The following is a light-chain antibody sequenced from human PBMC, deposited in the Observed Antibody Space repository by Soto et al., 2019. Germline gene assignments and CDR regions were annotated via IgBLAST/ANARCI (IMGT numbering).Light chain of an antibody. J-gene: IGKJ2*01. Sequence: EIVLTQSPATLSLSPGERATLSCSASQSVSSYVAWYQQKPGQAPRLLIYDASNKSTGIPARFSGSGSGTDFTLTISSLEPEDFSVYYCQQRFNWPRTFGQGTKLEFK. V-gene: IGKV3-11*01. CDR2: DAS. CDR1: QSVSSY. CDR3: QQRFNWPRT.